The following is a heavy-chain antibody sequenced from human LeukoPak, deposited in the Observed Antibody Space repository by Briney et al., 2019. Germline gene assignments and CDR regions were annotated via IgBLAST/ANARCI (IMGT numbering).Heavy chain of an antibody. CDR2: IDPGDSDT. CDR1: GYNFSRYW. CDR3: ARQSYDSTTYGASFDP. J-gene: IGHJ5*02. Sequence: GESLKISCKGSGYNFSRYWIGWVRQMPGKGLEWMGIIDPGDSDTRYSPSFQGQATISADKSISTAYLQWSSLKASDTAMYYCARQSYDSTTYGASFDPWGQGTLVTVSS. D-gene: IGHD2/OR15-2a*01. V-gene: IGHV5-51*01.